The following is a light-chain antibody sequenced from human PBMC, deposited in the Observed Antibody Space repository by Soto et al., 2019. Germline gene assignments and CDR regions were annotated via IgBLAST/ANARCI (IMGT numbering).Light chain of an antibody. CDR2: DAS. V-gene: IGKV3-15*01. Sequence: ERMMTQSPATLSLSPGETATLSCRASQTISKNLAWYQQKPGQAPRLLIYDASTRATGIPARFSGSGSGTDFTLTISSLQSEDFAVYYCQQYSSWPPITFGQGTKV. CDR3: QQYSSWPPIT. J-gene: IGKJ2*01. CDR1: QTISKN.